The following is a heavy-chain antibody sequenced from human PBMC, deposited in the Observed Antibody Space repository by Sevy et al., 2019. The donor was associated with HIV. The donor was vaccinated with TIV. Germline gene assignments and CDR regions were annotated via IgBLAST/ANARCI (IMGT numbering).Heavy chain of an antibody. D-gene: IGHD3-22*01. V-gene: IGHV3-7*01. CDR1: GFNLSPYW. Sequence: GGSLRLSCVASGFNLSPYWVTWVRQAPGKGLEWVANINQDGNEKYYVDSVKGRFTVSRDNAKNALYLQMYSLRVEDTAVYFCASSTYHYDSNTYYPVYWGQGTRVTVSS. CDR3: ASSTYHYDSNTYYPVY. J-gene: IGHJ4*02. CDR2: INQDGNEK.